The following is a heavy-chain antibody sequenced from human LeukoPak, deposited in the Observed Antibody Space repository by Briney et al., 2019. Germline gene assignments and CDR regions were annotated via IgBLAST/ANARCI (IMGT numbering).Heavy chain of an antibody. CDR2: TYYRSQWFY. CDR3: AREVTLIRGVINPFDY. J-gene: IGHJ4*02. V-gene: IGHV6-1*01. Sequence: SQTLSLTCAISGDSVSSSSVAWSWIRQSPSRGLEWLGRTYYRSQWFYDYAVSVKGRITINPDTSKNQFSLQLNSVTPEDTAVYYCAREVTLIRGVINPFDYWGQGTLVTVSS. D-gene: IGHD3-10*01. CDR1: GDSVSSSSVA.